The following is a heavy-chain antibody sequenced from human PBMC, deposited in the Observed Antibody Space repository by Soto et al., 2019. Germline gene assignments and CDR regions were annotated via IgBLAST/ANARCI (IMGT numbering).Heavy chain of an antibody. V-gene: IGHV1-46*01. J-gene: IGHJ6*02. CDR2: INPSGAST. CDR1: GFTFSRYY. CDR3: ARDLEGYDFWSGIINQYYYYGMDV. D-gene: IGHD3-3*01. Sequence: ASVKVSCKASGFTFSRYYMHWIRQAPGQGLEWMGIINPSGASTNYAQKFQGRVTITADESTSTAYMELSSLRSEDTAVYYCARDLEGYDFWSGIINQYYYYGMDVWGQGTTVTVSS.